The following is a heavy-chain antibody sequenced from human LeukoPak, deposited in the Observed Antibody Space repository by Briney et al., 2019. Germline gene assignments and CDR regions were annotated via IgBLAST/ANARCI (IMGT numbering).Heavy chain of an antibody. CDR3: AKRDGYNSNPLKD. CDR1: GFTFSSYA. Sequence: AGRSLRLSCAASGFTFSSYAMSWVRQAPGKGLEWVSAISGSGSSTYYADSVKGRFTISRDNSKNTLYLQMNSLRAEDTALYYCAKRDGYNSNPLKDWGQGTLVTVSS. J-gene: IGHJ4*02. D-gene: IGHD5-24*01. CDR2: ISGSGSST. V-gene: IGHV3-23*01.